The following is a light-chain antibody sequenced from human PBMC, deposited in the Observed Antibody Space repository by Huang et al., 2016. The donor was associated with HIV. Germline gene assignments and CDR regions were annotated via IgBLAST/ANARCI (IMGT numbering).Light chain of an antibody. CDR2: TAS. V-gene: IGKV1-39*01. J-gene: IGKJ1*01. Sequence: DIQMTQSPPSLSASVGDRVTFTCRANQTILKSLNCYQQKPGIAPKLLIYTASTLESGVPSRFSGSGSGSRFTLNITNLQPEDFATYYCQQSFSVPRTFG. CDR1: QTILKS. CDR3: QQSFSVPRT.